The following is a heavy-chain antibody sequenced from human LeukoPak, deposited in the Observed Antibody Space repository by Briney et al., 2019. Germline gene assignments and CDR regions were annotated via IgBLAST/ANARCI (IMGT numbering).Heavy chain of an antibody. CDR2: IKQDGSDK. CDR3: AELGITMIGGV. Sequence: GGSLRLSCAASRFIFDDYGMSWVRQAPGKGLEWVANIKQDGSDKNYVDSVKGRFTISRDNAKNSLYLQMNSLRAEDTAVYYCAELGITMIGGVWGKGTTVTISS. V-gene: IGHV3-7*01. J-gene: IGHJ6*04. D-gene: IGHD3-10*02. CDR1: RFIFDDYG.